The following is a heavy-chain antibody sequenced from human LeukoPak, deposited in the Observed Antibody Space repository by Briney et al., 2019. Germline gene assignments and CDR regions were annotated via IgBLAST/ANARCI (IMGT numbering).Heavy chain of an antibody. Sequence: SETLSLTCTVSGGSISSYYWSWIRQPPGKGLERIGYIYYSGSTNYNPSLKSRVTISVDTSKNQFSLKLSSVTAADTAVYYCARADSSGYYYLFDYCGQGTLVTVSS. CDR2: IYYSGST. CDR3: ARADSSGYYYLFDY. D-gene: IGHD3-22*01. CDR1: GGSISSYY. J-gene: IGHJ4*02. V-gene: IGHV4-59*01.